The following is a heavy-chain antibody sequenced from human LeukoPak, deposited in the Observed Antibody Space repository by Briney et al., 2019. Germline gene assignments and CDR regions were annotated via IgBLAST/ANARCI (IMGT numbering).Heavy chain of an antibody. CDR3: ARVLGGLAFRTFDY. CDR1: GGSISNYY. V-gene: IGHV4-59*01. Sequence: SETLSLTCTVSGGSISNYYWSWIRQPPGKGLEWIGFIYYSGDTSYNPSLQSRVTISVDTTKNQFSLKLSSVTAADTAVYYCARVLGGLAFRTFDYWGQGTLVTVSS. D-gene: IGHD3-16*01. CDR2: IYYSGDT. J-gene: IGHJ4*02.